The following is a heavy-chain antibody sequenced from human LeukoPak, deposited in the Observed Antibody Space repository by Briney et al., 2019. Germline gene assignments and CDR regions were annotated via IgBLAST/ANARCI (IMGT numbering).Heavy chain of an antibody. D-gene: IGHD1-26*01. V-gene: IGHV3-7*01. Sequence: PGGSLRLSCVASGFTFSSYWMSWVRQAPGKGLEWVANIKQDGSDKYYVDSVKGRFTISRDNAKNSLYLQMNSLRAEDTAVYYCVYRGYWGQGTLVTVSS. J-gene: IGHJ4*02. CDR3: VYRGY. CDR2: IKQDGSDK. CDR1: GFTFSSYW.